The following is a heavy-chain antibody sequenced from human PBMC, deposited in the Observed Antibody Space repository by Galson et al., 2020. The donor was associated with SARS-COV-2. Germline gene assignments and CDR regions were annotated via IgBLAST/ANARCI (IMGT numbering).Heavy chain of an antibody. D-gene: IGHD2-15*01. Sequence: ASVTVSCKASGYTFTSYDINWVRQATGQGLEWMGWMNPNSGNTGYAQKFQGRVTMTRHTSISTAYMELSSLRSEDTAVCYGARDSYCGGGSCYGNGMDVWGQGTTVAVSS. CDR1: GYTFTSYD. J-gene: IGHJ6*01. CDR3: ARDSYCGGGSCYGNGMDV. V-gene: IGHV1-8*01. CDR2: MNPNSGNT.